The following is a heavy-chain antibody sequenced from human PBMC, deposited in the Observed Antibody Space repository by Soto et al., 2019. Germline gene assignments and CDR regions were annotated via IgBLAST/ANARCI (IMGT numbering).Heavy chain of an antibody. CDR3: SKDRRGGRAVLDS. CDR1: GFSFSNYG. J-gene: IGHJ4*02. CDR2: ISYDGSSK. V-gene: IGHV3-30*18. Sequence: GGSLRLSCAASGFSFSNYGMHWVRQAPGKGLEWVAVISYDGSSKYHADSVKGRFTISRDNSRNTLHLQMNSLRAEDTAVYYCSKDRRGGRAVLDSWGQGTPVTVSS. D-gene: IGHD2-8*01.